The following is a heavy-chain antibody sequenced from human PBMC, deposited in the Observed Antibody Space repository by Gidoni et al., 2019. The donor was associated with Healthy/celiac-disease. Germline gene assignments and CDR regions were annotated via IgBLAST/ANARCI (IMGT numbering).Heavy chain of an antibody. CDR3: AKSLVGATTTRDY. V-gene: IGHV3-30*18. CDR1: GFTFSSYG. CDR2: ISYDGSNQ. J-gene: IGHJ4*02. D-gene: IGHD1-26*01. Sequence: QVQLVESGGGGVQPGRSLRLSCAAYGFTFSSYGMHWVRRAPGKGLEWLAVISYDGSNQYYADSVTGRFTISRDNSKNTLYLQMNSLRAEATAVYYCAKSLVGATTTRDYWGQGTLVTVSS.